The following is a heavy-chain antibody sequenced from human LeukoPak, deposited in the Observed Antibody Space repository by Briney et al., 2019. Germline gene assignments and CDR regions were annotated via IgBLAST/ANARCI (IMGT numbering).Heavy chain of an antibody. CDR1: GYTFTSYY. CDR3: ARDLWDIVVVPAAIISGMDV. Sequence: ASVKVSCKASGYTFTSYYTHWVRQAPGQGLEWMGIINPSGGSTSYAQKFQGRVTMTRDTSTSTVYMELSSLRSEDTAVYYCARDLWDIVVVPAAIISGMDVWGQGTTVTVSS. D-gene: IGHD2-2*01. V-gene: IGHV1-46*01. J-gene: IGHJ6*02. CDR2: INPSGGST.